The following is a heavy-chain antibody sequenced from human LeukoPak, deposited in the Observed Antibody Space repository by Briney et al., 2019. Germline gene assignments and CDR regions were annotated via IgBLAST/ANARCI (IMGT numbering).Heavy chain of an antibody. J-gene: IGHJ3*02. CDR3: ARAIVAAAGRDDAFDI. CDR2: INSDGSST. CDR1: GFTFSSYW. D-gene: IGHD6-13*01. V-gene: IGHV3-74*01. Sequence: GGSLRLSCAASGFTFSSYWMHWVRQAPGKGLVWVSRINSDGSSTSYADSVKGRFTISRDNSKNTLYLQMNSLRAEDTAVYYCARAIVAAAGRDDAFDIWGQGTMVTVSS.